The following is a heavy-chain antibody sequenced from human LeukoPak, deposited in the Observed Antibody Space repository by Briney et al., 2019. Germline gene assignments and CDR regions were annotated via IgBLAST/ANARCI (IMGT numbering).Heavy chain of an antibody. CDR1: GGSISSYY. CDR3: ARAMVRGGLGWFDP. D-gene: IGHD3-10*01. Sequence: SETLSLTCTVSGGSISSYYWSWIRQPAGKGLEWIWRIYTSGSTNYNPSLKSRVTMSVDTSKNQFSLKLTSVAAADTAVSYCARAMVRGGLGWFDPWGQGTLVTVSS. V-gene: IGHV4-4*07. J-gene: IGHJ5*02. CDR2: IYTSGST.